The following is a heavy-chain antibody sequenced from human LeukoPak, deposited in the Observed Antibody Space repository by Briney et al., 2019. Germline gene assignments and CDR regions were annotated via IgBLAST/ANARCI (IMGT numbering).Heavy chain of an antibody. Sequence: VASVKVSCKASGYTFTIYGISWVRQAPGQGLEWMGWISAYNGHTNYPQKLQGRVTMTTDTSTSTAYMELRSLRYDDTAVYYCARAWSRRDYYYYMDVWGKGTTVTVFS. CDR2: ISAYNGHT. CDR3: ARAWSRRDYYYYMDV. D-gene: IGHD3-3*01. V-gene: IGHV1-18*01. CDR1: GYTFTIYG. J-gene: IGHJ6*03.